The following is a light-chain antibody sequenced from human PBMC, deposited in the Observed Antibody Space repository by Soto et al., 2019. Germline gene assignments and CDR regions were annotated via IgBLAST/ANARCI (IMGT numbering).Light chain of an antibody. J-gene: IGKJ1*01. Sequence: DIQLTQSPSSLSASVGDTVNITCRATERIGSNLCWYQQKPGKAPALLIYTASTLQTGVPSRFSGSGYATDFTLTISGLQPEDVATYFCQQTFVIPQTFGQGTKVDVK. V-gene: IGKV1-39*01. CDR2: TAS. CDR3: QQTFVIPQT. CDR1: ERIGSN.